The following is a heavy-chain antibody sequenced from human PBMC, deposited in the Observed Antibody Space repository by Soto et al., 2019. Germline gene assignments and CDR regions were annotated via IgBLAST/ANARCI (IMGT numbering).Heavy chain of an antibody. CDR3: ARYSGSYWHYLDF. J-gene: IGHJ4*02. V-gene: IGHV5-51*01. D-gene: IGHD1-26*01. CDR2: IYPGDSDT. Sequence: PGESLKISCKGSGYSFASHWVAWVGQMPEKGLEWIGTIYPGDSDTKYSSAFRGHVTISADTSVPTAYLQWRSLEATDSAIYYCARYSGSYWHYLDFWGQGTLVTVSS. CDR1: GYSFASHW.